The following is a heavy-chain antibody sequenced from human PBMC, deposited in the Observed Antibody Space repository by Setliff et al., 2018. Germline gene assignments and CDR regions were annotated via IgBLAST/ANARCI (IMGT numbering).Heavy chain of an antibody. CDR1: GFTFSSFW. D-gene: IGHD4-17*01. J-gene: IGHJ5*02. CDR3: ARDPNGDYVGAFDP. V-gene: IGHV3-23*01. Sequence: GSLRLSCAASGFTFSSFWMSWVRQAPGKGLEWVSSIGASGDRTYYADSVKGRFTISRDNSRNSLYLQMNSLRVEDTASYYCARDPNGDYVGAFDPWGQGILVTVSS. CDR2: IGASGDRT.